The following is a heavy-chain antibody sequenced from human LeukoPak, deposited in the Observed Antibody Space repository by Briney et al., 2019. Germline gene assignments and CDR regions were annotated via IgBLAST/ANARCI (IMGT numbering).Heavy chain of an antibody. CDR3: ARVDYGDYSRHFDY. CDR1: GYTFTGYY. D-gene: IGHD4-17*01. V-gene: IGHV1-2*02. J-gene: IGHJ4*02. CDR2: INPNSGGT. Sequence: ASVKVSCKASGYTFTGYYTHWVRQAPGQGLEWMGWINPNSGGTNYAQKFQGRVTMTRDTSISTAYMELSRLRSDDTAVYYCARVDYGDYSRHFDYWGQGTLVTVSS.